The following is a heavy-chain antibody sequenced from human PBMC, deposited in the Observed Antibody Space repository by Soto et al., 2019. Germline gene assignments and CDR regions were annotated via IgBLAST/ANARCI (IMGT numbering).Heavy chain of an antibody. CDR2: IHGSGGSA. D-gene: IGHD6-19*01. V-gene: IGHV3-23*01. Sequence: EVQLLESGGGLVQPGGSLRLSCAASGFTFRNYAMSWVRQAPVKGLEWVSAIHGSGGSAYYADSVKGRFTVSRDDSKNTLYLEMSSLSVDDTALYYCAKDAVAGNGECDWFAPWCQGTLVTDSS. CDR1: GFTFRNYA. J-gene: IGHJ5*02. CDR3: AKDAVAGNGECDWFAP.